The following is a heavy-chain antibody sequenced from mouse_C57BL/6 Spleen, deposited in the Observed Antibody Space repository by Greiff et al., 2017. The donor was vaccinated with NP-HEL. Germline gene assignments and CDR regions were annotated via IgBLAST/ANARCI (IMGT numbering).Heavy chain of an antibody. D-gene: IGHD2-1*01. CDR3: ARLLFDY. CDR1: GFTFSDYG. Sequence: EVKLMESGGGLVKPGGSLKLSCAASGFTFSDYGMHWVRQAPEKGLEWVAYISSGSSTIYYADTVKGRFTISRDNAKNTRFLQMTSLMSEDTAMYYCARLLFDYWGQGTTLTVSS. V-gene: IGHV5-17*01. J-gene: IGHJ2*01. CDR2: ISSGSSTI.